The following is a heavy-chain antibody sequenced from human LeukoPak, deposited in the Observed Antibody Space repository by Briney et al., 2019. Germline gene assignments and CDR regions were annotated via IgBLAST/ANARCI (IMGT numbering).Heavy chain of an antibody. CDR3: ARDYCTRGGDCYKEDLFDP. CDR2: ISPYDGDT. Sequence: ASVTLSCKASGYTFGIYGISWVRQAPGPGLEWMAWISPYDGDTNYAQKFEGRVIMTTETSTNTPYMELRSLRSDDTAIYYCARDYCTRGGDCYKEDLFDPWGQGTLVTVSA. J-gene: IGHJ5*02. D-gene: IGHD2-21*02. CDR1: GYTFGIYG. V-gene: IGHV1-18*01.